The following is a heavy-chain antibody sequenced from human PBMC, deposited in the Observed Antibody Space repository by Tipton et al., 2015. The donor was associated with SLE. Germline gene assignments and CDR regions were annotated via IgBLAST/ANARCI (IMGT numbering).Heavy chain of an antibody. D-gene: IGHD6-19*01. Sequence: TLSLTCAVSAYSISTGYHWGWIWQPPGKGLEWIARIHHSGNTYYNPSLKSRVTMSVDPSKMQFSLNLNSVTAADTALYFCARGVAGRLGLDFWGQGSLVTVSS. CDR2: IHHSGNT. V-gene: IGHV4-38-2*01. CDR1: AYSISTGYH. CDR3: ARGVAGRLGLDF. J-gene: IGHJ4*02.